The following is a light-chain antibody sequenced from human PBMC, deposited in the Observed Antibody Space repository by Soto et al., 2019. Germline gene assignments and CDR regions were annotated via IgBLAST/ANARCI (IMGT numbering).Light chain of an antibody. CDR1: QSVRYNY. Sequence: IVLTQSPGTLSLSPGERATLSCRASQSVRYNYLAWYKHKPGQAPRLLIYDASTRATAIPDRFSGSGSGTDFTLTISSLEPEDFAVYYCQQYGSSPYAFGQGTKLEIK. J-gene: IGKJ2*01. V-gene: IGKV3-20*01. CDR3: QQYGSSPYA. CDR2: DAS.